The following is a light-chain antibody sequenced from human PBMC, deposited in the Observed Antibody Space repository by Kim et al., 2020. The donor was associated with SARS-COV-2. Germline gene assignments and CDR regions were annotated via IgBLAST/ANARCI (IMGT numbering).Light chain of an antibody. Sequence: VAPGERATLSCRARQSVTTNLAWYQQKPGQAPRLLSYGASTRATGIPARFSGSGSGTEFTLTISSLQSEDFAVYYCQQYNSWPITFGGGTKVDIK. CDR3: QQYNSWPIT. V-gene: IGKV3-15*01. CDR2: GAS. J-gene: IGKJ4*01. CDR1: QSVTTN.